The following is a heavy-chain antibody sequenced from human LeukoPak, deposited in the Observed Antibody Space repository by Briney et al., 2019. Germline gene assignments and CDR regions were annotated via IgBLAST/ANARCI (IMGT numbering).Heavy chain of an antibody. D-gene: IGHD1-14*01. CDR2: INILGST. CDR3: ARGSLNHYHFDS. Sequence: SETLSLTCSVATGSIITTSYYCAWLRQPPGKGLEWFGLINILGSTYYSSTVRSRVTISGDSSNNPCSLRLLSVTAADTAVYFCARGSLNHYHFDSWGQGHLVTVSS. CDR1: TGSIITTSYY. J-gene: IGHJ4*02. V-gene: IGHV4-39*07.